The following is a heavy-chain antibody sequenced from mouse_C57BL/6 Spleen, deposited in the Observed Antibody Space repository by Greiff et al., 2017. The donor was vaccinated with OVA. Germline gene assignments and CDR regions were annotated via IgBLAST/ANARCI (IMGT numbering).Heavy chain of an antibody. J-gene: IGHJ4*01. CDR2: SRNKANDYTT. D-gene: IGHD2-4*01. CDR1: GFTFSDFY. V-gene: IGHV7-1*01. CDR3: ARDAYDYDNAMDY. Sequence: EVHLVESGGGLVQSGRSLRLSCATSGFTFSDFYMEWVRQAPGKGLEWIAASRNKANDYTTEYSASVKGRFIVSRDTSQSILYLQMNALRAEDTAIYYCARDAYDYDNAMDYWGQGTSVTVSS.